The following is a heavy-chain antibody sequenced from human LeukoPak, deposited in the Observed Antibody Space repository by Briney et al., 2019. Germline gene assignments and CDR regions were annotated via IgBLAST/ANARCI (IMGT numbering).Heavy chain of an antibody. CDR3: ANQGDYYDFWSGYYDWYFDL. D-gene: IGHD3-3*01. Sequence: GASVKVSCKASGYTFTSYYMHWVRQAPGQGLEWMGRINPNSGGTNYAQKFQGRVTMTRDTSISTAYMELSRLRSDDTAVYYCANQGDYYDFWSGYYDWYFDLWGRGTLVTVSS. CDR1: GYTFTSYY. J-gene: IGHJ2*01. CDR2: INPNSGGT. V-gene: IGHV1-2*06.